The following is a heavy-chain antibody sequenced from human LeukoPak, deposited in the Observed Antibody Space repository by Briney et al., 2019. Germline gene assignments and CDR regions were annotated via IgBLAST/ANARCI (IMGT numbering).Heavy chain of an antibody. J-gene: IGHJ5*02. Sequence: GASVEVSCKASGYSFTSYGISWVRQAPGQGLEWMGWISAYNGNTNYAQKLQGRVTMTTDTSTNTAYMELRSLRSDDTAVYYCAKDSGGGGDPWGQGTLVTVSS. D-gene: IGHD2-15*01. CDR3: AKDSGGGGDP. CDR1: GYSFTSYG. V-gene: IGHV1-18*01. CDR2: ISAYNGNT.